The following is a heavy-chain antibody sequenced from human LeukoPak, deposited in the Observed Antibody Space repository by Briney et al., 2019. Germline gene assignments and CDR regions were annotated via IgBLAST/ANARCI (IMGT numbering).Heavy chain of an antibody. Sequence: PSETLSLTCAASGGSISSGGYSWSWIRQPPGKGLEWIGYIYHSGSTYYNPSLKSRVTISVDRSKNQFSLKLSSVTAADTAVYYCARVHNWGTPYFDYWGQGTLVTVSS. CDR1: GGSISSGGYS. CDR2: IYHSGST. V-gene: IGHV4-30-2*01. CDR3: ARVHNWGTPYFDY. D-gene: IGHD7-27*01. J-gene: IGHJ4*02.